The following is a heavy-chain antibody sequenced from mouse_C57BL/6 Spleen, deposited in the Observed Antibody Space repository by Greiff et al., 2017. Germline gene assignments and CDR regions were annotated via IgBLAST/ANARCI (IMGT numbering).Heavy chain of an antibody. D-gene: IGHD2-5*01. CDR3: VRSAYYRNYVGYYAMDY. CDR2: IRSKSSNYAT. Sequence: EVQGVESGGGLVQPKGSLKLSCAASGFTFNTYAMHWVRQAPGKGLEWVARIRSKSSNYATSYADSVQYSFTISSDDSQSMLYLQMNNLKTEDTAMYYCVRSAYYRNYVGYYAMDYWGQGTSVTVSS. V-gene: IGHV10-3*01. J-gene: IGHJ4*01. CDR1: GFTFNTYA.